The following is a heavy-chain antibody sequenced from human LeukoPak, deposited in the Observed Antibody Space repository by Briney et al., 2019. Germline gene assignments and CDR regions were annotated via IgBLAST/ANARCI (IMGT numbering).Heavy chain of an antibody. D-gene: IGHD3-10*01. V-gene: IGHV3-53*01. CDR3: ARVYYGSGSLYYYYYYMDV. J-gene: IGHJ6*03. CDR2: IYSGGRT. Sequence: GGSLRLSCAASGFTVSSNYMSWVRQAPGRGLEWVSVIYSGGRTYYADSVKGRFTISRDNSKNTLYLQMNSLRAEDTAVYYCARVYYGSGSLYYYYYYMDVWGKGTTVTISS. CDR1: GFTVSSNY.